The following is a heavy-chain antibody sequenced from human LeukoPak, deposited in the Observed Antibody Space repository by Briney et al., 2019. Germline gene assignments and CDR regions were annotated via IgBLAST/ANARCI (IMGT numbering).Heavy chain of an antibody. CDR2: VDPSDSYT. J-gene: IGHJ4*02. V-gene: IGHV5-10-1*01. CDR1: GYSFTSYW. D-gene: IGHD6-13*01. CDR3: ARRDRYTWYSFDY. Sequence: GESLRISCKGSGYSFTSYWISWVRQMPGKGLEWMGRVDPSDSYTNYNPSFQSHVTISVDKSISTASLQWSSLKASETAMYYCARRDRYTWYSFDYWGQGTLVTVSS.